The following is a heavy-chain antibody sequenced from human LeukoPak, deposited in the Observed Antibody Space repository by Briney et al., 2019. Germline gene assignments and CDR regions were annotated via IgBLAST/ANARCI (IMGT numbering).Heavy chain of an antibody. CDR2: IIPILGIA. J-gene: IGHJ4*02. CDR1: GGTFSSYA. CDR3: ARVDKWKTIPVDY. D-gene: IGHD1-20*01. V-gene: IGHV1-69*04. Sequence: GASVKVSCKASGGTFSSYAISWVRQAPGQGLEWMGRIIPILGIANYAQKFQGRVTITADKSTSTACMELSSLRSEDTAVYYCARVDKWKTIPVDYWGQGTLVTVSS.